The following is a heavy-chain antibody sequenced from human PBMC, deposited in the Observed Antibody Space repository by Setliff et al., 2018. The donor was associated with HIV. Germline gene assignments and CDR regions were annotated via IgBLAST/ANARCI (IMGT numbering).Heavy chain of an antibody. Sequence: SETLSLTCTVSGGSISSGDYYWGWIRQPPGKGLEWIGSIYYSGSTYYNPSLKSRVTISVDTSKNQFSLKLSSVIAADTAVYYCARIFGDQGYYYGMDVWGQGTTVTVSS. J-gene: IGHJ6*02. CDR2: IYYSGST. CDR1: GGSISSGDYY. V-gene: IGHV4-39*07. D-gene: IGHD3-3*01. CDR3: ARIFGDQGYYYGMDV.